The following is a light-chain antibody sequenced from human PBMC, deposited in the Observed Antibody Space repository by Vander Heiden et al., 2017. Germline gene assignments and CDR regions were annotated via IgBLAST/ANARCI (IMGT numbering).Light chain of an antibody. CDR2: LAS. J-gene: IGKJ2*01. CDR3: RQALQTPYT. V-gene: IGKV2-28*01. CDR1: QSLLHTNGYNY. Sequence: DIVMTQSPLSLPVTPGEPASISCRSSQSLLHTNGYNYLDWYLQKPGQSPQLLIHLASNRASGVPDRVSGSGSGTDFTLKISRVDAEDVGVYYCRQALQTPYTFDQGSKMEI.